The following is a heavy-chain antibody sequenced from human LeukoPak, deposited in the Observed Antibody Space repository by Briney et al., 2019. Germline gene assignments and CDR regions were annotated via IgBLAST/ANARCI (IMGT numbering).Heavy chain of an antibody. CDR2: ISGSGGST. J-gene: IGHJ6*02. CDR1: GFTFSSYA. CDR3: AKDYGSYCSGGSCYSGSYGMDV. Sequence: GGSLRLSCAASGFTFSSYAMSWVRQAPGKGLEWVSAISGSGGSTYYADSVKGRFTISRDNSKNTLYLQMNSLRAEDTAVYYCAKDYGSYCSGGSCYSGSYGMDVWGRGTTVTVSS. V-gene: IGHV3-23*01. D-gene: IGHD2-15*01.